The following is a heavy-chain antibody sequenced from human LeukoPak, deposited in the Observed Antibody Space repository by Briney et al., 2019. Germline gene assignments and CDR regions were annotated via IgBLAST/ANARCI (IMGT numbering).Heavy chain of an antibody. CDR2: INGDGSIK. CDR3: ARDSYDSSGSLYYFDY. Sequence: GGSLRLSCAASGFTLSRYWLIHWVRQVPGKGLQWVSRINGDGSIKTAGSYTGYADSVKDRFTISIDDAKNTLYLQMNNLRADDTAVYYCARDSYDSSGSLYYFDYWGQGTLVTVSS. CDR1: GFTLSRYW. J-gene: IGHJ4*02. V-gene: IGHV3-74*01. D-gene: IGHD3-22*01.